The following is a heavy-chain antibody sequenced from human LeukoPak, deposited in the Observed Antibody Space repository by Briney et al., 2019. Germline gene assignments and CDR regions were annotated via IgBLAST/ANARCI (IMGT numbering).Heavy chain of an antibody. CDR3: ARAPHYDSSGYYFDY. Sequence: SETLSLTCAVSGGSISSSNWWSWVRQPPGKGLEWIGEIYHSGSTNYNPSLKSRVTISVDKSKNQFSLKLSSVTAADTAVYYCARAPHYDSSGYYFDYWGQGTLVTVSS. V-gene: IGHV4-4*02. CDR1: GGSISSSNW. J-gene: IGHJ4*02. CDR2: IYHSGST. D-gene: IGHD3-22*01.